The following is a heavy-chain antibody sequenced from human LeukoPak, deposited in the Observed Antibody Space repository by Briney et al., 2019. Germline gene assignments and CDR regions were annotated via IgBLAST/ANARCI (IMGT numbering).Heavy chain of an antibody. CDR3: ARVGYCSSTSCYKSYYYGMDV. Sequence: ASVKVSCKASGYTFTSYDINWVRQATGQGLEWMGWMNPNSGNTGYARKFQGRVTMTRNTSISTAYMELSSLRSEDTAVYYCARVGYCSSTSCYKSYYYGMDVWGQGTTVTVSS. CDR2: MNPNSGNT. CDR1: GYTFTSYD. J-gene: IGHJ6*02. D-gene: IGHD2-2*02. V-gene: IGHV1-8*01.